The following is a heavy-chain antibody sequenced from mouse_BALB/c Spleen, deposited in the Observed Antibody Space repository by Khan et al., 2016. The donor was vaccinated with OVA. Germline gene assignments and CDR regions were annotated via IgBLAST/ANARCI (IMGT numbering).Heavy chain of an antibody. J-gene: IGHJ2*01. CDR1: GYIFTSYW. CDR2: IYPGTDNS. D-gene: IGHD2-3*01. CDR3: ARDGALYCFDY. Sequence: QVQLKESGAELVRPGALVKLSCKTSGYIFTSYWIHWIKQRPGQGLEWIARIYPGTDNSYYNEKFKDKATLTADKSSSTAYMQLSSLKSEDADVYFCARDGALYCFDYRGQGKTLTV. V-gene: IGHV1-76*01.